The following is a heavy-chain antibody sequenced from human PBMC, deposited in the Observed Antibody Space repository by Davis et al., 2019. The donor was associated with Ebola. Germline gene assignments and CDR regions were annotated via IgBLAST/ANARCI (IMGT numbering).Heavy chain of an antibody. CDR3: ARDRCSSTSCYP. CDR1: GGTFSSYA. CDR2: IIPIFGTA. Sequence: SVKVSCKASGGTFSSYAISWVRQAPGQGLEWMGGIIPIFGTANYAQKFQGRVTITADKSTGTAYMELSSLRSEDTAVYYCARDRCSSTSCYPWGQGTLVTVSS. V-gene: IGHV1-69*06. D-gene: IGHD2-2*01. J-gene: IGHJ5*02.